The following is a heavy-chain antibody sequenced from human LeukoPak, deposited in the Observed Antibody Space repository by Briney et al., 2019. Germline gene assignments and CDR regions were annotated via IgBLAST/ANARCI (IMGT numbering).Heavy chain of an antibody. CDR3: ARDTGDMYYYDSSSFGAFDI. V-gene: IGHV4-4*02. CDR1: GGSISSSNW. CDR2: IYHSGST. J-gene: IGHJ3*02. D-gene: IGHD3-22*01. Sequence: PSGTLSLTCAVSGGSISSSNWWSWVRQPPGKGLEWIGEIYHSGSTNYNPSLKSRVTISVDKSKNQFSLKLSSVTAADTAVYYCARDTGDMYYYDSSSFGAFDIWGQGTMVTVSS.